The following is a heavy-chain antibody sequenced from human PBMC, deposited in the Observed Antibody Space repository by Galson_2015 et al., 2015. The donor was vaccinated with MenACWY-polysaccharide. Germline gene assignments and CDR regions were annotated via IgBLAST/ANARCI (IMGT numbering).Heavy chain of an antibody. Sequence: LRLSCAASGFPFSSYAMTWVRQAPGKGLEWVSTVSASDDRTYNAESVQGRFSISRDNSKNTLYLQMNNLRAEDTAVYYCSKGRGYCTGGACYSDYWGQGTLVTVSS. V-gene: IGHV3-23*01. CDR1: GFPFSSYA. CDR2: VSASDDRT. D-gene: IGHD2-8*02. CDR3: SKGRGYCTGGACYSDY. J-gene: IGHJ4*02.